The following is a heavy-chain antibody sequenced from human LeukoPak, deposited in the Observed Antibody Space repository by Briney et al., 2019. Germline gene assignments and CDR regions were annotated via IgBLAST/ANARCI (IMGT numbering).Heavy chain of an antibody. CDR2: IYPGDSDT. D-gene: IGHD2-2*01. CDR3: ARVDIVVVPAGVFDI. V-gene: IGHV5-51*01. CDR1: GYSFTSYW. J-gene: IGHJ3*02. Sequence: GESLQISCKGSGYSFTSYWIGWVRQMPGKGLEWMGIIYPGDSDTRYSPSFQGQVTISADKSISTAYLQWSSLKASDTAMYYCARVDIVVVPAGVFDIWGQGTMVTVSS.